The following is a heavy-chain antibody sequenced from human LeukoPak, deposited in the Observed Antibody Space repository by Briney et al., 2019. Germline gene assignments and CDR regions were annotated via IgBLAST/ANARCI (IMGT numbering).Heavy chain of an antibody. CDR1: RFTFSSYA. Sequence: GRSLRLSCAASRFTFSSYAMSWVRQAPGPGLEWVSAISGSCGRTYYADTAQARFTISRDNSRNTLYLQMKSLRAEDTAAYYCAKGRFTPRWPIDYWGQGSLVTVSS. CDR2: ISGSCGRT. J-gene: IGHJ4*02. D-gene: IGHD5-24*01. V-gene: IGHV3-23*01. CDR3: AKGRFTPRWPIDY.